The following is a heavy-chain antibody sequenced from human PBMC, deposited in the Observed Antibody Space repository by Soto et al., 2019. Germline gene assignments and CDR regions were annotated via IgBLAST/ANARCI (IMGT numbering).Heavy chain of an antibody. CDR2: IYHSGNT. CDR3: ARRWGEGRVDY. CDR1: GGAISSSNW. Sequence: QVQLQESGPGLVKPSGTLSLTCAVSGGAISSSNWWMWVRQPPGKGLEWIGEIYHSGNTNYNPSLKSRVTMAVDKSRNQFSLTLSSVTAADTAVYYCARRWGEGRVDYWGQGTLVTVSS. V-gene: IGHV4-4*02. D-gene: IGHD3-10*01. J-gene: IGHJ4*02.